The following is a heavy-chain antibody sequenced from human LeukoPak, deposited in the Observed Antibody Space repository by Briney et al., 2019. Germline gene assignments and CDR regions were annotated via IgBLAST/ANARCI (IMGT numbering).Heavy chain of an antibody. CDR3: ARRAYGDYHIDY. CDR1: GYSFASYW. CDR2: IYPGDSDT. D-gene: IGHD4-17*01. Sequence: ESLKISCKGSGYSFASYWISWVRQLPGKGLEWMGIIYPGDSDTTYSPSSQGQVTISADKSISTAYLQWSSLKASDTAMYYCARRAYGDYHIDYWGQGTLVTVSS. J-gene: IGHJ4*02. V-gene: IGHV5-51*01.